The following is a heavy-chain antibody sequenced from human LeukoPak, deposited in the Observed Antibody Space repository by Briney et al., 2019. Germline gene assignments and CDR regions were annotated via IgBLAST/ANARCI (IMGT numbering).Heavy chain of an antibody. CDR2: IYSGGST. Sequence: GGSLRLSCAASGFTVSSNYMSWVRQAPGKGLEWVSVIYSGGSTYYADSVKGRFTISRDNSKNTLYLQMNSLRAEDTAVYYCARRHTYYDFWSGYSPYFDYWGQGTLVTVSS. V-gene: IGHV3-53*01. D-gene: IGHD3-3*01. CDR1: GFTVSSNY. CDR3: ARRHTYYDFWSGYSPYFDY. J-gene: IGHJ4*02.